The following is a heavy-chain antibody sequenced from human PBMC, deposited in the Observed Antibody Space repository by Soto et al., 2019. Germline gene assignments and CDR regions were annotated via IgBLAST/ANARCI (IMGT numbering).Heavy chain of an antibody. V-gene: IGHV1-69*06. CDR1: GGTFSSYA. CDR2: INPIFGSA. CDR3: ARDPPATAKYYYYGMDV. Sequence: SVKVSCKASGGTFSSYAISWVRQAPGQGLEWMGGINPIFGSANEAQKFQGRVTSTADKSTSTAYMEMSSLRAEDTAVYYCARDPPATAKYYYYGMDVWGQGTTVTVSS. J-gene: IGHJ6*02. D-gene: IGHD2-2*01.